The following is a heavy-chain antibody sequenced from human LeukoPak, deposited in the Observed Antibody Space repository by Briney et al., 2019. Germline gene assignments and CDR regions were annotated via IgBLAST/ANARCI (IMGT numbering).Heavy chain of an antibody. CDR1: GFTFSSYA. V-gene: IGHV3-30-3*01. D-gene: IGHD3-22*01. Sequence: GRSLRLSCAASGFTFSSYAMHWVRQAPGKGLEWVAVISYDGSNKYYADSVKGRFTISRDNSKNTLYLQMNSLRAEDTAVYYCARESNLYDSSGYYIPPYYFDYWGRGTLVTVSS. CDR3: ARESNLYDSSGYYIPPYYFDY. J-gene: IGHJ4*02. CDR2: ISYDGSNK.